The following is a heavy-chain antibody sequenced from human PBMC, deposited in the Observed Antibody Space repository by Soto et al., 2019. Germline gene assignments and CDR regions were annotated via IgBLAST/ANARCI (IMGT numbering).Heavy chain of an antibody. CDR2: IIPIFGTA. J-gene: IGHJ6*02. Sequence: SVKVSCKASGGTFSSYAISWVRQAPGQGLEWMGGIIPIFGTANYAQKFQGRVTITADGSTSTAYMELSSLRSEDTAVYYCARGDIVVVPADYYYYYRMDVWGQGTTVTVSS. D-gene: IGHD2-2*01. CDR3: ARGDIVVVPADYYYYYRMDV. CDR1: GGTFSSYA. V-gene: IGHV1-69*13.